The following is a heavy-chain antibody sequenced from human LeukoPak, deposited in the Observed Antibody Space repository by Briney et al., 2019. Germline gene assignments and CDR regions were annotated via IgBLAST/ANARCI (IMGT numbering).Heavy chain of an antibody. J-gene: IGHJ5*02. CDR1: GYTFTSYA. D-gene: IGHD4-17*01. V-gene: IGHV1-18*04. CDR3: ARDLDGDSNS. Sequence: ASVKVSCKTSGYTFTSYAISWVRQAPGQGLEWMGWISTYNGNTNNAQKLQGRVTMTTDTSTSTAYLELRSLRSDDTAVYYCARDLDGDSNSWGQGTLVTVSS. CDR2: ISTYNGNT.